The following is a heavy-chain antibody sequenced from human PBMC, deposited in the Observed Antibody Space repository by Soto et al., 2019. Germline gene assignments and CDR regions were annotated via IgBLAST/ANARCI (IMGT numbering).Heavy chain of an antibody. CDR3: ARDWYQLPLVLDY. V-gene: IGHV3-33*01. Sequence: QVQLVESGGGVVQPGRSLRLSCAASGFTFSSYGMHWVRQAQGKGLEWVAVIWYDGSNKYYADSVKGRFTISRDNSKNTLYLQMNSLRAEDTAVYYCARDWYQLPLVLDYWGQGTLVTVSS. CDR1: GFTFSSYG. D-gene: IGHD2-2*01. CDR2: IWYDGSNK. J-gene: IGHJ4*02.